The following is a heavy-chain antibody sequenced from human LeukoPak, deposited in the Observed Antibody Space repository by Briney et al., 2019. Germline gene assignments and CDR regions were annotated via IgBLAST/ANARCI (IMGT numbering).Heavy chain of an antibody. Sequence: GGSLRLSCAAAGFTFSRYWMSWVRQATGKGLECVAKIKEDGSEAHYVDSVKGRFTISRDNSKNTLYLQMNSLRVEDTAIYYCTRGMLRQPPDYWGQGMLVTVSS. CDR3: TRGMLRQPPDY. D-gene: IGHD3-10*02. J-gene: IGHJ4*02. CDR2: IKEDGSEA. V-gene: IGHV3-7*01. CDR1: GFTFSRYW.